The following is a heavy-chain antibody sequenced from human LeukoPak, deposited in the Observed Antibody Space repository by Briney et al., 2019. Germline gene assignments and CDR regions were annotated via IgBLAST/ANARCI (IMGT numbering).Heavy chain of an antibody. J-gene: IGHJ4*02. V-gene: IGHV1-18*01. CDR3: ARAGVRGYSYDPDY. Sequence: ASVKVSCKASGYTFTSYGISWVRQAPGQGLEWMGWISAYNGNTNYAQKLQGRVTMTTDTSTSTVYMELSGLRSEDTAAYYCARAGVRGYSYDPDYWGQGTLVTVSS. CDR1: GYTFTSYG. CDR2: ISAYNGNT. D-gene: IGHD5-18*01.